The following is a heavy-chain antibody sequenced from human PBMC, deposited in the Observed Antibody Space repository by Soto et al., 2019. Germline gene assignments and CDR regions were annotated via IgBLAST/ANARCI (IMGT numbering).Heavy chain of an antibody. V-gene: IGHV4-61*01. Sequence: PSETLSLTCPVSGGSVSSGSYYWSWIRQPPGKGPEWIGYIYHSGSTNYNPSLKSRVTISVDTSKNQFSLKVSSVTAADTAVYYCARGRLQLNYYYNGMDVWGQGTTVTVSS. CDR2: IYHSGST. CDR3: ARGRLQLNYYYNGMDV. CDR1: GGSVSSGSYY. J-gene: IGHJ6*02. D-gene: IGHD1-1*01.